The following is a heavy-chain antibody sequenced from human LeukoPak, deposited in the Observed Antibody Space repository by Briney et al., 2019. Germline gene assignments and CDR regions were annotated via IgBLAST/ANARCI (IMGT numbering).Heavy chain of an antibody. J-gene: IGHJ2*01. Sequence: PGGSLRLSCAASGLIVSSYYLSWVRQAPGKRLEWLSVIYRGGNTYYAASVKGRFTISKDNSKNTLYLQMNGLRDEDTAVYYCATRREVPLRWWSFDLWGRGTLVTVSS. V-gene: IGHV3-53*01. CDR2: IYRGGNT. CDR1: GLIVSSYY. CDR3: ATRREVPLRWWSFDL. D-gene: IGHD4-23*01.